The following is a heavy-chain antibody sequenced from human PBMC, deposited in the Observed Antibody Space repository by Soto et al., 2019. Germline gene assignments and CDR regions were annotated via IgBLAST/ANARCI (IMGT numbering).Heavy chain of an antibody. CDR2: IDRDNGNT. CDR1: GYSFSDFA. J-gene: IGHJ3*01. CDR3: ARDNCFGGTCADDAFDV. D-gene: IGHD2-15*01. V-gene: IGHV1-3*01. Sequence: ASVKVSCKASGYSFSDFAIHWVRLAPGQSLEWMGWIDRDNGNTKYSEKFQGRVTITRDTSASTAHMELSSLRSEDTAVYYCARDNCFGGTCADDAFDVWGQGTMVTVSS.